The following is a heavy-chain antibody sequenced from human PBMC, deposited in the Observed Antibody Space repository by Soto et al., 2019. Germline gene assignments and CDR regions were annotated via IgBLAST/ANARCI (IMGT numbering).Heavy chain of an antibody. CDR3: TRGTSNYGSGSYFYYYYGMDV. D-gene: IGHD3-10*01. V-gene: IGHV3-49*03. J-gene: IGHJ6*02. CDR2: IRSKAYGGTT. CDR1: GFTFDDYA. Sequence: GGSLRLSCTASGFTFDDYAMSWFRQAPGKGLEWVGFIRSKAYGGTTEYAASVKGRFTISRDDSKSIAYLQMNSLKTEDTAVYYCTRGTSNYGSGSYFYYYYGMDVWGQGTTVTVSS.